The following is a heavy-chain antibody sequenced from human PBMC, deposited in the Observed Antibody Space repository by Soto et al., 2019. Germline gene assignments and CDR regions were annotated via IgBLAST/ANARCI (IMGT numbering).Heavy chain of an antibody. V-gene: IGHV4-59*01. J-gene: IGHJ4*02. CDR3: AKYRRTDAEGYRLDF. CDR2: TSYSGST. Sequence: SETLSLTCIVSGGSITSYHWSWIRQLPEKGLEWIAYTSYSGSTKYNPSLESRVTISVDMSNNQFSLMLTSVTAADTAVYYCAKYRRTDAEGYRLDFWGQGTLVTVSS. CDR1: GGSITSYH. D-gene: IGHD5-12*01.